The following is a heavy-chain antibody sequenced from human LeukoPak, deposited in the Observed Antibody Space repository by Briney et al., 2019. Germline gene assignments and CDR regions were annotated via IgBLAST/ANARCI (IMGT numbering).Heavy chain of an antibody. D-gene: IGHD5-18*01. CDR3: VRHGYTASHFFLDY. J-gene: IGHJ4*02. CDR1: TASINSYY. Sequence: SETLSLTCTVSTASINSYYWGWVRQAAGRGLEWVVRIYTTGMTQYDPSLQSRVTMSVDTSKKQFYLNLRSVTAADTAIYFCVRHGYTASHFFLDYWRQGVLVTVSS. CDR2: IYTTGMT. V-gene: IGHV4-4*07.